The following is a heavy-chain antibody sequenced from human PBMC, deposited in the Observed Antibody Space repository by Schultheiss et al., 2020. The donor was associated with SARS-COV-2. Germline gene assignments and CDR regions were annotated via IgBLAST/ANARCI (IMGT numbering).Heavy chain of an antibody. Sequence: GGSLRLSCAASGFTFSDYYMSWIRQAPGKGLEWVSAISGSGGSTYYADSVKGRFTLSRDNSKNTLYLQMNSLRAEDTAVYYCARLGDYYYFDYWGQGTLVTVSS. V-gene: IGHV3-23*01. D-gene: IGHD3-22*01. CDR1: GFTFSDYY. CDR3: ARLGDYYYFDY. J-gene: IGHJ4*02. CDR2: ISGSGGST.